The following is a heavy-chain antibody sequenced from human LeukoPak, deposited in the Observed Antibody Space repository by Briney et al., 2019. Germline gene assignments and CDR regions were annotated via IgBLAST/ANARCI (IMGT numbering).Heavy chain of an antibody. CDR3: ARDDYDFWSGDTARFDY. J-gene: IGHJ4*02. CDR2: ISSSSSTI. Sequence: PRGSLRLSCAASGFTFSSYSMNWVRQAPGKGLEWVSYISSSSSTIYYADSVKGRFTISRDNAKNSLYLQMNSLRAEDTAVYYCARDDYDFWSGDTARFDYWGQGTLVTVSS. D-gene: IGHD3-3*01. CDR1: GFTFSSYS. V-gene: IGHV3-48*01.